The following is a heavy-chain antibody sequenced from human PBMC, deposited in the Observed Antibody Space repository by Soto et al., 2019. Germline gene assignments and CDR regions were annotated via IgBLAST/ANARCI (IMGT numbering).Heavy chain of an antibody. V-gene: IGHV1-3*01. J-gene: IGHJ4*02. CDR2: IHAGNGNT. CDR1: GYNFTSYA. CDR3: AGSLGYCSSTSCLPDY. Sequence: QVQHVQSGAAVKKPGASVKVSCKASGYNFTSYAMHWVRQAPGQRLDGMGRIHAGNGNTKYSQKFQGRVTITSDTAASTAYMELGSVRSESTAVHYCAGSLGYCSSTSCLPDYWGQGTLVTVSS. D-gene: IGHD2-2*01.